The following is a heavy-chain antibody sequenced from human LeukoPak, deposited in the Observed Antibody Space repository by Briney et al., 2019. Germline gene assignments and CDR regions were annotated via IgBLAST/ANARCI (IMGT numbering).Heavy chain of an antibody. Sequence: SETLSLTCTVSGGSISSFFWSWIRQPPGKGLEWIGYVHSSGSTKYNPSLKSRLIISVDMSKNQFSLKLRSVSVADTAVYYCARDLVTVTKGFDIWGQGTMVSVSS. J-gene: IGHJ3*02. CDR3: ARDLVTVTKGFDI. V-gene: IGHV4-59*01. CDR1: GGSISSFF. D-gene: IGHD4-17*01. CDR2: VHSSGST.